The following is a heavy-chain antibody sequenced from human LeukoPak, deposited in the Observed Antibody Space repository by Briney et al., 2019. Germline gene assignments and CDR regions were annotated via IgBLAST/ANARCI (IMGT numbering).Heavy chain of an antibody. J-gene: IGHJ4*02. CDR1: GGSISSYY. Sequence: NPSETLSLTCTVSGGSISSYYWSWIRQPPGKGLEWIGSIYYSGSTYYNPSLKSRVTISVDTSKNQFSLKLSSVTAADTAVYYCARHSRWGGDAGAFDYWGQGTLVTVSS. CDR3: ARHSRWGGDAGAFDY. V-gene: IGHV4-39*01. CDR2: IYYSGST. D-gene: IGHD4-17*01.